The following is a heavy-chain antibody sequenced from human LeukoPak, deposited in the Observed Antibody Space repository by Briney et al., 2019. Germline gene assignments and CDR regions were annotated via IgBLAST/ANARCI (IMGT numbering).Heavy chain of an antibody. J-gene: IGHJ4*02. CDR2: ISGSGGTT. CDR3: ARYYYDSSGYPYYFDY. D-gene: IGHD3-22*01. CDR1: GFTFSNYA. Sequence: GGSLRLSCAASGFTFSNYALSWVRQAPGKGLEWVSAISGSGGTTYYADSVKGRFTISRDNSKNTVYLQMNSLRAEDTAVYYCARYYYDSSGYPYYFDYWGQGTLVTVSS. V-gene: IGHV3-23*01.